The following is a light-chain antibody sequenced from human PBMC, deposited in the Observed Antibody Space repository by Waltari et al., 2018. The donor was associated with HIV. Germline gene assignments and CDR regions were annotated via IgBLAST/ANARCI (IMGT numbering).Light chain of an antibody. J-gene: IGLJ2*01. CDR3: CSYSCTSTLV. CDR2: EVT. Sequence: QSALTQPASVSGSPGQSITISCTGTSSDVGSYNLVSWYQQHPGKAPKLMIYEVTKRPSGVSNRFAGCKSGNTASLTISGLQAEDEADYYCCSYSCTSTLVFGGGTKLTVL. V-gene: IGLV2-23*02. CDR1: SSDVGSYNL.